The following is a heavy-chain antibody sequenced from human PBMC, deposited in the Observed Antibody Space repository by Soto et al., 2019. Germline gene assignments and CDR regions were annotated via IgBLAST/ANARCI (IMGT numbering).Heavy chain of an antibody. CDR2: IYPGDSDT. V-gene: IGHV5-51*01. CDR1: GYSFTSYW. D-gene: IGHD3-10*01. Sequence: GKSLKISCKGSGYSFTSYWIGWVRQMPGKGLEWMGIIYPGDSDTRYSPSFQGQVTISADKSISTAYLQWSSLKASDTAMYYCARSKPTMVRGVTWFDPWGQGTLVTVSS. CDR3: ARSKPTMVRGVTWFDP. J-gene: IGHJ5*02.